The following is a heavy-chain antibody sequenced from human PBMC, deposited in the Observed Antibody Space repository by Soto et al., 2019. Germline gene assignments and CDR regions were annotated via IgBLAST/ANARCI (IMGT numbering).Heavy chain of an antibody. V-gene: IGHV1-69*02. J-gene: IGHJ5*02. CDR2: IIPILGIA. CDR1: WGTFSSHT. CDR3: AIRFEQQLVPWFDP. Sequence: ASVKGSFKASWGTFSSHTISWVRQAPGQGLEWMGRIIPILGIANYAQKFQGRVTITADKSTSTAYMELSSLRSEDTAVYYCAIRFEQQLVPWFDPWGQGTLVTVSS. D-gene: IGHD6-13*01.